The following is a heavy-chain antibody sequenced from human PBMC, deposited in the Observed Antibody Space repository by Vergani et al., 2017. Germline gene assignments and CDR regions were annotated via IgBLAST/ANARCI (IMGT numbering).Heavy chain of an antibody. CDR3: ARGSPVVTEVGFDI. V-gene: IGHV4-31*03. Sequence: QVQLPESGPGLVKPSQTLSLTCTVSGGSISSGGYYWSWIRPHPGKGLEWIGYIYYSGSTYYNPSLKSRVTISVDTSKNQFSLKLSSVTAADTAVYYCARGSPVVTEVGFDIWGQGTMVTVSS. D-gene: IGHD4-23*01. J-gene: IGHJ3*02. CDR2: IYYSGST. CDR1: GGSISSGGYY.